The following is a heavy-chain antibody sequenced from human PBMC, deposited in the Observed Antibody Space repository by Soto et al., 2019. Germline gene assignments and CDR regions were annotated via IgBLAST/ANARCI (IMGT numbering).Heavy chain of an antibody. Sequence: QVQLVQSGAEVRKPGSSVKVSCKASGGTFTTYDISWVRQAPGQGLEWMGGIIPLFDATKYAQKFQGRVTITADKSTGTAYMELNSLRSEDTAMYYCARDRSSSWYNGTFYFDSWGQGTLVTVSS. CDR2: IIPLFDAT. CDR3: ARDRSSSWYNGTFYFDS. J-gene: IGHJ4*02. V-gene: IGHV1-69*06. D-gene: IGHD6-19*01. CDR1: GGTFTTYD.